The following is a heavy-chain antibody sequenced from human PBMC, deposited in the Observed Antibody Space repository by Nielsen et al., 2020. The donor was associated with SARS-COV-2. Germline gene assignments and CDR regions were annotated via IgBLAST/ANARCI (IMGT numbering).Heavy chain of an antibody. V-gene: IGHV3-9*01. CDR1: GFTFDDYA. CDR3: AKDSHDYGDYGWFDP. CDR2: ISWNSGSI. Sequence: SLKNSCAASGFTFDDYAMHWVRQAPGKGLEWVSGISWNSGSIDYADSVKGRFTISRDNAKNSLYLQMNSLRAEDTALYYCAKDSHDYGDYGWFDPWGQGTLVTVSS. J-gene: IGHJ5*02. D-gene: IGHD4-17*01.